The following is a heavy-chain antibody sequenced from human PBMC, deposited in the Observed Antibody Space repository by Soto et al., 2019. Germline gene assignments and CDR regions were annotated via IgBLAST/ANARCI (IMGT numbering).Heavy chain of an antibody. CDR3: AREYDAIEI. CDR1: GFTFSNYA. J-gene: IGHJ3*02. V-gene: IGHV3-30-3*01. CDR2: ISYDGTNK. Sequence: QVQLVESGGGVVQPGRSLRLSCAASGFTFSNYAIHWVRQAPGKGLEWVAVISYDGTNKYYAESVKGRFTISRDNSKNTRYLQINSRRAEDTALYYCAREYDAIEIWGQGTMVTVSS.